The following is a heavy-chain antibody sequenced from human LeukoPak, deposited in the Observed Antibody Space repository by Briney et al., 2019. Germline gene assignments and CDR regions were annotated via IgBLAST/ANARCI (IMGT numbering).Heavy chain of an antibody. J-gene: IGHJ4*02. CDR2: IKQDGSET. Sequence: GGSLRLSCAASGFTFSSYWMSWVRHDPGKGRKWVANIKQDGSETNYVDSVKGRFTISRDTAKNPLYLQMNSLRAEDTAVYFCTSMAWCSRPFDYWGQGTLVAVSS. D-gene: IGHD2-2*01. V-gene: IGHV3-7*01. CDR1: GFTFSSYW. CDR3: TSMAWCSRPFDY.